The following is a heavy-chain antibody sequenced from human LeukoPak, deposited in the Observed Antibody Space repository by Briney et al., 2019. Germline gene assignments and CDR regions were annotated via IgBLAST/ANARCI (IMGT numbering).Heavy chain of an antibody. J-gene: IGHJ4*02. V-gene: IGHV3-20*04. CDR1: GFTFDDYG. CDR3: ARELAYYDSSGYYVGSRYFDY. CDR2: INWNGGST. Sequence: GGSLRLSCAASGFTFDDYGMSWVRQAPGKGLEWVSGINWNGGSTGYADSVKGRFTISRDNAKNSLYLQMNSLRAEDTAVYYCARELAYYDSSGYYVGSRYFDYWGQGTLVTVSS. D-gene: IGHD3-22*01.